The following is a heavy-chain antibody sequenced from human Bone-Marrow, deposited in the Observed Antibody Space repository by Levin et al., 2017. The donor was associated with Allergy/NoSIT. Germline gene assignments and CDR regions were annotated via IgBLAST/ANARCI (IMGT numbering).Heavy chain of an antibody. CDR1: GFTFTDHS. J-gene: IGHJ4*02. CDR3: VRDGSGFAK. D-gene: IGHD6-19*01. V-gene: IGHV3-48*01. CDR2: ISSGGATL. Sequence: LGESLKISCETSGFTFTDHSFNWVRQAPERGPEWVAYISSGGATLTYADSVKGRFSVSRDNAKRSVYLHMNTLRADDTALYFCVRDGSGFAKWGQGTQVIVSS.